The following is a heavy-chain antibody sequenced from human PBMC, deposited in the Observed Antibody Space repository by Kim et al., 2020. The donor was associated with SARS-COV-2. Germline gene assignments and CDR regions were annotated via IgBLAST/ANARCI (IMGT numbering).Heavy chain of an antibody. CDR2: IDPSDSYT. D-gene: IGHD6-13*01. Sequence: GESLKISCKGSGYSFTSYWISWVRQMPGKGLEWMGRIDPSDSYTNYSPSFQGHVTISADKSISTAYLQWSSLKASDTAMYYCARYPLFRSWYGNGRSTYHYYYGMDVWGQGTTVTVSS. CDR1: GYSFTSYW. CDR3: ARYPLFRSWYGNGRSTYHYYYGMDV. J-gene: IGHJ6*02. V-gene: IGHV5-10-1*01.